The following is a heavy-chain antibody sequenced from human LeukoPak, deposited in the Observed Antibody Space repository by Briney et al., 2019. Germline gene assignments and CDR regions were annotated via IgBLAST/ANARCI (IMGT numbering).Heavy chain of an antibody. D-gene: IGHD3-3*01. CDR1: GYTFTGYY. V-gene: IGHV1-2*02. Sequence: ASVKISCKASGYTFTGYYMHWVRQAPGQGLEWMGWINPNSGGTNYAQKFQGRVTMTRDTSISTAYMELSRLRSDDTAVYYCARGAIFGVVREYYFDYWGQGTLVTVSS. CDR3: ARGAIFGVVREYYFDY. J-gene: IGHJ4*02. CDR2: INPNSGGT.